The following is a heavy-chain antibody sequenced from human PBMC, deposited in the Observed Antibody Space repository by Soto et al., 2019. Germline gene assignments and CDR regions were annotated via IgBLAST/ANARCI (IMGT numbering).Heavy chain of an antibody. J-gene: IGHJ4*02. CDR1: GFSFSSDG. Sequence: PGGSPRRSCVASGFSFSSDGMHGFRQAPGKGLEWVAVIWYDGSNKYYADSVKGRFTISRDNSKNTLYLQMNSLRAEDTAVYYCARYLYESRSYVCASFDYWGQGTLVTVCS. CDR3: ARYLYESRSYVCASFDY. V-gene: IGHV3-33*01. CDR2: IWYDGSNK. D-gene: IGHD3-16*01.